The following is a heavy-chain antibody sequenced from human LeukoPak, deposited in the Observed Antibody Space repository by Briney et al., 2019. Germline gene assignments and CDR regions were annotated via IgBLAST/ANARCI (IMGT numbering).Heavy chain of an antibody. Sequence: SETLSLTCTVSGGSISSGSYYWGWIRQPPGKGLEWIGYIYYSGSTNYNPSLKSRVTISVDTSKNQFSLKLSSVTAADTAVYYCARELLLRGVATIIDYWGQGTLVTVSS. D-gene: IGHD5-12*01. V-gene: IGHV4-61*01. CDR1: GGSISSGSYY. J-gene: IGHJ4*02. CDR2: IYYSGST. CDR3: ARELLLRGVATIIDY.